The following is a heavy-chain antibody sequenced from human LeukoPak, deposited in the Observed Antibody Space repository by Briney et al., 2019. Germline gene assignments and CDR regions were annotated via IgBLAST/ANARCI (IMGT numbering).Heavy chain of an antibody. D-gene: IGHD1-1*01. CDR3: AREERRASLDY. Sequence: SDTLSLTCTVSSVSISSYYWTWIREPPGKGLEWIGYIHSSGSTNYNPSLNSRVTISLDTSKRQFSLKLTSVTAADTAVYYCAREERRASLDYWGQGTLVTVSS. CDR1: SVSISSYY. V-gene: IGHV4-59*01. J-gene: IGHJ4*02. CDR2: IHSSGST.